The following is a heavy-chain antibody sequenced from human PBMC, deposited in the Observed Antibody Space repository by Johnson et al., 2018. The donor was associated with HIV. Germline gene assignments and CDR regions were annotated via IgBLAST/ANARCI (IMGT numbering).Heavy chain of an antibody. D-gene: IGHD1-1*01. CDR3: AKATTGSDAFDI. CDR1: GFTFSSHA. J-gene: IGHJ3*02. CDR2: ILSDGSNI. V-gene: IGHV3-30*04. Sequence: HVQLVESGGGVVQPGRSLRLSCAASGFTFSSHAMHWVRQAPGKGLEWVSIILSDGSNIYYADSVKGRFTISRDNSKNTLYLQMNSLRAEDTAVYYCAKATTGSDAFDIWGQGTMVTVSS.